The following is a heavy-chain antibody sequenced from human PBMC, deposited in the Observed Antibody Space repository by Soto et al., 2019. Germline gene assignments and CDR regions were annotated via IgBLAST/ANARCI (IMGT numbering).Heavy chain of an antibody. CDR3: ANTILSLYFFAY. CDR2: ISGSGGST. Sequence: GGSLRLSCAASGFTFSSYAMSWVRQAPGKGLEWVSAISGSGGSTYYADSVKGRFTISRDNSKNTLYLQMNSLRAEDTAVYYCANTILSLYFFAYWGQGTLVTVSS. V-gene: IGHV3-23*01. CDR1: GFTFSSYA. D-gene: IGHD3-3*01. J-gene: IGHJ4*02.